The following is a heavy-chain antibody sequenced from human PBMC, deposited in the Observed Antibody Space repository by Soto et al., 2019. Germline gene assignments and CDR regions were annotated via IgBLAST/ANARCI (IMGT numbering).Heavy chain of an antibody. Sequence: QVQLVESGGGLVKPGGSLRLSCAASGFTFSDYYMSWIRQAPGKGLEWVSYISSSSSYTNYADSVKGRFTISRDNAKNSLYLQMNSLRAEDKAVYYWAREHSSSGYVGYWGPGTLVPVSS. D-gene: IGHD6-13*01. CDR2: ISSSSSYT. CDR1: GFTFSDYY. V-gene: IGHV3-11*06. J-gene: IGHJ4*02. CDR3: AREHSSSGYVGY.